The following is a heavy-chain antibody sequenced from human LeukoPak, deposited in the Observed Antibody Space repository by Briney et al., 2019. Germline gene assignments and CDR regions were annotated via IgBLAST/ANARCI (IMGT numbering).Heavy chain of an antibody. CDR1: GYTFTTNG. V-gene: IGHV1-18*01. D-gene: IGHD1-26*01. J-gene: IGHJ6*03. CDR3: ARVPGGSYYYYYYMDV. CDR2: INPYNGNT. Sequence: ASVKVSCKTSGYTFTTNGISWVRQAPGQGLEWMGWINPYNGNTNYAQKIQGRVTMTTDTSTSTAYMELRSLRSEDTAVYYCARVPGGSYYYYYYMDVWGKGTTVTVSS.